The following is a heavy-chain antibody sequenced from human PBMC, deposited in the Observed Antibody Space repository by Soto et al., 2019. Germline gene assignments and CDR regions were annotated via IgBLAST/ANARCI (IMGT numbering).Heavy chain of an antibody. J-gene: IGHJ4*02. V-gene: IGHV1-2*02. CDR2: INPNSGGT. CDR1: GYTFTGHY. Sequence: GASVKVSCKASGYTFTGHYMHWVRQAPGQGLEWMGWINPNSGGTNYAQKFQGRVTMTRDTSISTAYMELSRLRSDDTAVYYCARVLAGDIVATPQLDYWGQGTLVTVSS. CDR3: ARVLAGDIVATPQLDY. D-gene: IGHD5-12*01.